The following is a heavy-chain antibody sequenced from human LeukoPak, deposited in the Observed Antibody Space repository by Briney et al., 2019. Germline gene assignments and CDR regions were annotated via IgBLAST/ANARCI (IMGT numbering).Heavy chain of an antibody. CDR3: ARSGASITMVRGVYFDY. Sequence: GGSLRLSCAASGFTFSSYAMHWVRQAPGEGLEYVSAISSNGGSTYYANSVKGRFTISRDNSKNTLYLQMGSLRAEDMAVYYCARSGASITMVRGVYFDYWGQGTLVTVSS. CDR1: GFTFSSYA. D-gene: IGHD3-10*01. V-gene: IGHV3-64*01. J-gene: IGHJ4*02. CDR2: ISSNGGST.